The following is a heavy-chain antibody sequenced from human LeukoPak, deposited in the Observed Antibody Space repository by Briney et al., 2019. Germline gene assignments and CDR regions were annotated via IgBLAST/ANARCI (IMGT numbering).Heavy chain of an antibody. CDR1: GFTFSSYW. CDR3: AKTDYSNYYYYMDV. J-gene: IGHJ6*03. Sequence: GGSLRLSCAASGFTFSSYWMSWVRQAPGKGLEWVANIKQDGSEKYYVDSVKGRFTISRDNAKNSLYLQMNSLRAEDTAVYYCAKTDYSNYYYYMDVWGKGTTVTVSS. V-gene: IGHV3-7*01. CDR2: IKQDGSEK. D-gene: IGHD4-11*01.